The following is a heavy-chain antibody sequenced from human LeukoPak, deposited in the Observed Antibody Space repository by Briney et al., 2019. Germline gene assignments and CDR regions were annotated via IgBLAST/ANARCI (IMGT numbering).Heavy chain of an antibody. CDR1: GFIFSSYG. CDR3: ARERGWDDRVLDY. Sequence: GGSLRLSCAASGFIFSSYGMTWVRQAPGKGLEWVSAISGSGSGGSTYYADSVKGRFTISRDNAKNSLYLQMNSLRAEDTAVYYCARERGWDDRVLDYWGQGTPVTVSS. J-gene: IGHJ4*02. D-gene: IGHD6-19*01. V-gene: IGHV3-23*01. CDR2: ISGSGSGGST.